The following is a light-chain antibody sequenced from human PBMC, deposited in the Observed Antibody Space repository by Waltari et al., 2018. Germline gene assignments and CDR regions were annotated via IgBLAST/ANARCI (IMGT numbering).Light chain of an antibody. CDR3: QHYVRLPST. CDR2: GAS. CDR1: QSVSRS. Sequence: IVLTQSPGPLSLAPGERATLSCRASQSVSRSLACNQQKPGQAPKLLIYGASTRATGIPDMFTGSWSGTDFSLTISSLEPEDFAIYCCQHYVRLPSTFGQGTKVEIK. V-gene: IGKV3-20*01. J-gene: IGKJ1*01.